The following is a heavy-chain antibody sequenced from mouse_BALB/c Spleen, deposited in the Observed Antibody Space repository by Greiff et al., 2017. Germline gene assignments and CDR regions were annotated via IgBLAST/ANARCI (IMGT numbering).Heavy chain of an antibody. J-gene: IGHJ3*01. CDR2: ILPGSGST. CDR3: ARWWLLRGAWFAY. CDR1: GYTFSSYW. D-gene: IGHD2-3*01. V-gene: IGHV1-9*01. Sequence: VQLQESGAELMKPGASVKISCKATGYTFSSYWIEWVKQRPGHGLEWIGEILPGSGSTNYNEKFKGKATFTADTSSNTAYMQLSSLTSEDSAVYYCARWWLLRGAWFAYWGQGTLVTVSA.